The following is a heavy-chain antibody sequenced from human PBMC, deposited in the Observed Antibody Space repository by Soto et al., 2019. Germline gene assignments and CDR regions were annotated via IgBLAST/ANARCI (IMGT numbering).Heavy chain of an antibody. CDR3: ARDLRRAVVVVAATYASFDY. D-gene: IGHD2-15*01. J-gene: IGHJ4*02. Sequence: QVQLVQSGAEVKKPGASVKVSCKASGYTFTSYGISWVRQAPGQGLEWMRWINPYNGHTNYAQQLQGRVTMTTDTSTNTAYMELRILRSDDTAVYYCARDLRRAVVVVAATYASFDYWGQGTLVTVSS. CDR2: INPYNGHT. V-gene: IGHV1-18*01. CDR1: GYTFTSYG.